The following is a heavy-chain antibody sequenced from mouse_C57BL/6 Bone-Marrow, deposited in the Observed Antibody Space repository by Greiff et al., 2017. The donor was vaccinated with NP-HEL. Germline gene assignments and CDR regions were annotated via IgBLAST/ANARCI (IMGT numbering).Heavy chain of an antibody. J-gene: IGHJ4*01. D-gene: IGHD4-1*01. CDR1: GYTFTSYW. V-gene: IGHV1-64*01. CDR2: IHPNSGST. Sequence: QVQLKQPGAELVKPGASVKLSCKASGYTFTSYWMHWVKQRPGQGLEWIGMIHPNSGSTNYNEKFKSKATLTVDKSSSTAYMQLSSLTSEDSAVYYCASLTGSGAMDYWGQGTSVTVSS. CDR3: ASLTGSGAMDY.